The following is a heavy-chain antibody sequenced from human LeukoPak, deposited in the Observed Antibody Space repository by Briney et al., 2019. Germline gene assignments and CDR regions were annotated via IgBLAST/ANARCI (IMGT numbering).Heavy chain of an antibody. CDR2: ISSSGADT. Sequence: GGSLRLSCSASAFTFTSYAMSWVRQAPGKGLEWVSGISSSGADTYYADSVKGRFTISTDNSENTLFLQINSLRPEDTAVYYCVKETGDLGQGGFEIWGQGTTVTVS. J-gene: IGHJ3*02. D-gene: IGHD7-27*01. CDR1: AFTFTSYA. CDR3: VKETGDLGQGGFEI. V-gene: IGHV3-23*01.